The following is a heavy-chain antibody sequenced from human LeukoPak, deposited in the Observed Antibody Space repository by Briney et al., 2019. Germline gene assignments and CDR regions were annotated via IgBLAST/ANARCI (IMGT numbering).Heavy chain of an antibody. V-gene: IGHV3-23*01. Sequence: GGSLRLSCAASGFTFSNSAMSWVRQAPGKGLEWVSTLGGSGITTYYADSVKGRFTISRDNSKNTLYLQMNSLRAEDTAVYYCAKGIYSSGWTYFDYWGHGTLVTVSS. D-gene: IGHD6-19*01. CDR1: GFTFSNSA. CDR2: LGGSGITT. J-gene: IGHJ4*01. CDR3: AKGIYSSGWTYFDY.